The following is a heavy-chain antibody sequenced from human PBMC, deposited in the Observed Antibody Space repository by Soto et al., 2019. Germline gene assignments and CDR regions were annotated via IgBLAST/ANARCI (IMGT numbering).Heavy chain of an antibody. Sequence: QVQLQESGPGLVKPSETLSLTCTVSGVSISSYYWNWIRQTPGKGLEWIGYIYYTGSTYYNPSLRSRVTMSIDTSQSLCSLNLASVTTADTAVYYGASRRVGVPFDYWGQGTLVTVSS. CDR3: ASRRVGVPFDY. CDR2: IYYTGST. V-gene: IGHV4-59*01. CDR1: GVSISSYY. J-gene: IGHJ4*02.